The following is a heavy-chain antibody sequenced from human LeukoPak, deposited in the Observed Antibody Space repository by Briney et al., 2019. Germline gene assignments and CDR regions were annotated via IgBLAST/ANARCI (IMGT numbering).Heavy chain of an antibody. Sequence: SETLSLTCTVSGGSISSYYWTWIRQPPGKGLEWIGCIYYSGSTNYNPSLKSRVTISVDTSKNQFSLKLTSVTATDTAVYYCARGNSNFDYWGQGTLVTVSS. V-gene: IGHV4-59*01. D-gene: IGHD4-23*01. CDR1: GGSISSYY. CDR3: ARGNSNFDY. CDR2: IYYSGST. J-gene: IGHJ4*02.